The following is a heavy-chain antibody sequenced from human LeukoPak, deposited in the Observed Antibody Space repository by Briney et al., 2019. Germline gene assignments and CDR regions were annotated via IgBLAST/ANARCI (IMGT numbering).Heavy chain of an antibody. Sequence: GGSLRLSCAASGFTFNYAWMHWVRQAPGKGLEWVANVNQDGSEKYYVDSVKGRFTISRDNAKSSLFLQMNSLRAEDTAVYYCGRAMTDWGQGILVTVSS. V-gene: IGHV3-7*03. J-gene: IGHJ4*02. D-gene: IGHD2-21*02. CDR1: GFTFNYAW. CDR3: GRAMTD. CDR2: VNQDGSEK.